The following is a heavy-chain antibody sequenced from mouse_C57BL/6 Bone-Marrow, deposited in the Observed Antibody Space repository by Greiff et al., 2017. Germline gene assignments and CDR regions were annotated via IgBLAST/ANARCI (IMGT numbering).Heavy chain of an antibody. Sequence: QVQLQQPGAELVMPGASVKLSCKASGYTFTSYWMHWVKQRPGQGLEWIGEIDPSDSYTNYNQKFKGKSTLTVDKSSSTAYMQLSSLTSEDSAVYYCARFAYYYGSSFLYWGQGTLVTVSA. CDR3: ARFAYYYGSSFLY. D-gene: IGHD1-1*01. CDR2: IDPSDSYT. J-gene: IGHJ3*01. V-gene: IGHV1-69*01. CDR1: GYTFTSYW.